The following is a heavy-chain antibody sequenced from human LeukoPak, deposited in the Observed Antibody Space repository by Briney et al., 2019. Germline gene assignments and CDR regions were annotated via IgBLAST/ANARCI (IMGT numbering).Heavy chain of an antibody. CDR1: GFTFSSYA. CDR2: ISYDGSNK. CDR3: AREYSSSWYPNYFDY. D-gene: IGHD6-13*01. Sequence: HPGRSLRLSCAASGFTFSSYAMHWVRQAPGKGLEWVAVISYDGSNKYYADSVKGRFTISRDNSKNTLYLQMNSLRAEDTAVYYCAREYSSSWYPNYFDYWGQGTLVTVSS. V-gene: IGHV3-30-3*01. J-gene: IGHJ4*02.